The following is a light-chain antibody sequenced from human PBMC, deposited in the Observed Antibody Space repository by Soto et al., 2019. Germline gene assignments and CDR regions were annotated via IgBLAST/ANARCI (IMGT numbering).Light chain of an antibody. CDR1: TSDIGGYNY. V-gene: IGLV2-8*01. CDR2: EGN. J-gene: IGLJ1*01. Sequence: QSARTQPPSASGSPGQSVAISCTGTTSDIGGYNYVSWYQQHPGKAPKLMIYEGNKRPSGVPDRFSGSKSGNTASLTVSGLQDEDEADYYCSSHGGNSPYVFGTGTKLTVL. CDR3: SSHGGNSPYV.